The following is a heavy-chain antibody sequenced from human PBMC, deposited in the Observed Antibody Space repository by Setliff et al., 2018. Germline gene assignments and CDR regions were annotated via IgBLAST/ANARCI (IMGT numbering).Heavy chain of an antibody. CDR2: ISSSSSYI. CDR3: AKDPSYSGSYDYLDY. Sequence: PGGSLRLSCAASGFIFSSYTMNWVRQAPGKGLEWVSSISSSSSYIYYADSVKGRFTISRDNSKNTVYLQMNSLRAEDTAVYYCAKDPSYSGSYDYLDYWGQGTLVTVSS. J-gene: IGHJ4*02. V-gene: IGHV3-21*04. CDR1: GFIFSSYT. D-gene: IGHD1-26*01.